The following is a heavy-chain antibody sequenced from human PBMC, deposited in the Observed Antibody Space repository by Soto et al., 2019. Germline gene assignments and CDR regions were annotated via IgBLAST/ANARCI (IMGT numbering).Heavy chain of an antibody. CDR1: GYTFTSYY. CDR3: AIHCSSTSCSGYQFDY. V-gene: IGHV1-46*03. J-gene: IGHJ4*02. CDR2: INPSGGST. D-gene: IGHD2-2*01. Sequence: ASVKVSCKASGYTFTSYYMHWVRQAPGQGLEWMGIINPSGGSTSYAQKFQGRVTMTRDTSTSTVYMELSSLRSEDTAVYYCAIHCSSTSCSGYQFDYWGQGTLVTVSS.